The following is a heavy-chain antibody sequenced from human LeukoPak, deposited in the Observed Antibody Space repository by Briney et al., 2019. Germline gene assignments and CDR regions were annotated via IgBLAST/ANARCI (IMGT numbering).Heavy chain of an antibody. CDR1: GYTFTTYA. V-gene: IGHV1-3*01. J-gene: IGHJ5*02. D-gene: IGHD6-19*01. CDR3: ARDLEYRSSGWYL. CDR2: INAGNGNT. Sequence: ASVKVSCKASGYTFTTYAMHWVRQAPGQRLEWMGWINAGNGNTKYPQKFQGRVTITRDTSARTAYMELSSLRSEDTAVYYCARDLEYRSSGWYLWGQGTLVTVSS.